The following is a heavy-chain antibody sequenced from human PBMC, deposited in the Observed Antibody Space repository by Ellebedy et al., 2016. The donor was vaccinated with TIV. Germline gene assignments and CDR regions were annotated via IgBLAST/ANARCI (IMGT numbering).Heavy chain of an antibody. CDR2: IYYSGST. J-gene: IGHJ4*02. V-gene: IGHV4-31*03. Sequence: SETLSLTCTVSGGSISSGGYYWSWIRQHPGKGLEWIGYIYYSGSTYYNPSLKSRVTISVDTSKNQFSLKLSSVTAADTAVYYCARGLSSDIVVVPAAIGGDYWGQGTLVTVSS. D-gene: IGHD2-2*02. CDR3: ARGLSSDIVVVPAAIGGDY. CDR1: GGSISSGGYY.